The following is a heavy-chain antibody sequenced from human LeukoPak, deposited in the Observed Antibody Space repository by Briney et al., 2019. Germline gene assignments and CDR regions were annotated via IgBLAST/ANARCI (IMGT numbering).Heavy chain of an antibody. V-gene: IGHV3-30*18. CDR2: ISNDGSNK. Sequence: GGSLRLSCAASGFTFSSYGMHWVRQAPGKGLEWVAVISNDGSNKYSADSVKGRFTISRDNSKNTLFLQMDSLRADDTAVYYCVKDRAGSFCLDSWGQGSLVTVSS. J-gene: IGHJ4*02. CDR1: GFTFSSYG. CDR3: VKDRAGSFCLDS. D-gene: IGHD1-26*01.